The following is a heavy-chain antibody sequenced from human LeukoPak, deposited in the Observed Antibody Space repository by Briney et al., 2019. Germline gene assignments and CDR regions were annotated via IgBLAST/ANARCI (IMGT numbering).Heavy chain of an antibody. CDR3: ARIFSDWHGLQDY. CDR1: GGSISSGGYY. J-gene: IGHJ4*02. D-gene: IGHD3-9*01. CDR2: IYSGGST. Sequence: PSETLSLTCTVSGGSISSGGYYMSWVRQAPGKGLEWVSVIYSGGSTYYADSVKGRFTISRDNSKNTLYLQMNSLRAEDTAVYYCARIFSDWHGLQDYWGQGTLVTVSS. V-gene: IGHV3-66*01.